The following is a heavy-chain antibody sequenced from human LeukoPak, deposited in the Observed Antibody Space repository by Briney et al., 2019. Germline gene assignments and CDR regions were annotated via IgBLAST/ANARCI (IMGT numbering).Heavy chain of an antibody. J-gene: IGHJ4*02. D-gene: IGHD6-13*01. Sequence: GGSLRLSCAASGFTFSSYGMSWVRQAPGKGLEWVSTISGRGGSTYYADSVKGRFTISRDNSKNTVYLQMNSLRAEDTAEYYCTKGWFDYWGQGTLVTVSS. CDR2: ISGRGGST. CDR3: TKGWFDY. CDR1: GFTFSSYG. V-gene: IGHV3-23*01.